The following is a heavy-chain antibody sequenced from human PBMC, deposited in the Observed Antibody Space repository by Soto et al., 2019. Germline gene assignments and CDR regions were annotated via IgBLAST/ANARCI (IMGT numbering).Heavy chain of an antibody. J-gene: IGHJ6*02. Sequence: SETLSLTCTVSGGSISSGDYYWSWIRQPPGKGLEWIGYIYYSGSTYYNPSLKSRVTISVDTSKNQFSLKLSSVTAADTAVYYCARDHHNNDYYDSSGYSQRRYYGMDVWGQGTTVTVSS. D-gene: IGHD3-22*01. V-gene: IGHV4-30-4*01. CDR3: ARDHHNNDYYDSSGYSQRRYYGMDV. CDR1: GGSISSGDYY. CDR2: IYYSGST.